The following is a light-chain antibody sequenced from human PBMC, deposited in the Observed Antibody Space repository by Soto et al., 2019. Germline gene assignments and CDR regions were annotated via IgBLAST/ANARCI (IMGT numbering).Light chain of an antibody. CDR2: EVS. Sequence: QSALTQPASVSGSPGQSITISCTGTSSDVGGYNYVSWYQQHPGKAPKLMIYEVSNRPSGVSNRFSGSKSGNTASLTISGLQAEDEADYYCSSYTSSSTVFSGGTKLTVL. V-gene: IGLV2-14*01. CDR3: SSYTSSSTV. J-gene: IGLJ3*02. CDR1: SSDVGGYNY.